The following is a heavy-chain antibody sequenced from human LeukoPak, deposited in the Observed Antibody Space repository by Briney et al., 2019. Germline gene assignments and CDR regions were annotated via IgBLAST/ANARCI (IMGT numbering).Heavy chain of an antibody. D-gene: IGHD3-22*01. Sequence: TGGSLRLSSAPSGFTFTSYEMNGVRQPPGKGLEWLSYVSSSSLKRRLTISRDNAKNSLYLQINSLRAEDTAVYYCARRAIGYYAMDVWGQGTTVTVSS. V-gene: IGHV3-48*03. J-gene: IGHJ6*02. CDR3: ARRAIGYYAMDV. CDR1: GFTFTSYE. CDR2: VSSS.